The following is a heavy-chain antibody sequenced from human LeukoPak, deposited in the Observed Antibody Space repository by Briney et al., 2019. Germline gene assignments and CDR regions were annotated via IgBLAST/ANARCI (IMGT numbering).Heavy chain of an antibody. D-gene: IGHD5-18*01. CDR2: INTDGSST. CDR3: ARGYSNGYRIDY. CDR1: GFTFSNYC. V-gene: IGHV3-74*01. Sequence: PGGSLRLSCAASGFTFSNYCMHWVRQVPGKELVWVSRINTDGSSTTYADSVKGRFTISRDNAKNTLYLQMNSLRAEDTAVYYCARGYSNGYRIDYWGQGTLVTVSS. J-gene: IGHJ4*02.